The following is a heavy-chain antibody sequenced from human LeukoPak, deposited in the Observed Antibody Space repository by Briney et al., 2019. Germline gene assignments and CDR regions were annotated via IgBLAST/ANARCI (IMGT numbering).Heavy chain of an antibody. CDR1: GFTFSGFW. D-gene: IGHD6-6*01. J-gene: IGHJ3*01. CDR3: ARSSYSSSSSV. CDR2: INSDGREG. Sequence: GGSLRLSCAVSGFTFSGFWMSWSRQATGKGLEWVASINSDGREGYYADVVKGRFTISRDNAKNSLYLQINSLRAEDTAVYYCARSSYSSSSSVWGQGTMVTVSS. V-gene: IGHV3-7*03.